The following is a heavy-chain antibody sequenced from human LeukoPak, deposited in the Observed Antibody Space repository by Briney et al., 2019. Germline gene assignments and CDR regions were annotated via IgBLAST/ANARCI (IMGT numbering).Heavy chain of an antibody. CDR3: AKDSGVGMATTFSILDI. J-gene: IGHJ3*02. Sequence: GGSLRLSCAASGFTFSSYGMHWVRQAPGKGLEWVAFIRFDGSNKYYADSVRGRFTISRDNSKNTLYLQMNSLRAEDTAVYYCAKDSGVGMATTFSILDIWGQGTMVTVSS. CDR2: IRFDGSNK. D-gene: IGHD5-24*01. V-gene: IGHV3-30*02. CDR1: GFTFSSYG.